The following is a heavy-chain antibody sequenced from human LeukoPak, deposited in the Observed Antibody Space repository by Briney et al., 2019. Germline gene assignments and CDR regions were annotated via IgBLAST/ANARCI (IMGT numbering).Heavy chain of an antibody. J-gene: IGHJ4*02. CDR1: GGSISSYY. V-gene: IGHV4-59*08. Sequence: SETLSLTCTVSGGSISSYYWSWIRQPPGKGLKWIGYIYYSGSTNYNPSLKSRVTISVDTSKNQFSLKLSSVTAADTAVYYCARWPPRSGWYSGFDYWGQGTLVTVSS. CDR3: ARWPPRSGWYSGFDY. CDR2: IYYSGST. D-gene: IGHD6-19*01.